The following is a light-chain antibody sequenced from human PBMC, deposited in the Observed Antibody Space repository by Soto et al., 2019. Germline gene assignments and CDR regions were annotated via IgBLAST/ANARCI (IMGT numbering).Light chain of an antibody. Sequence: IQMTQSPSTLSASVGDRVTITCRASQSISSYLNWYQQKPGKAPKLLIYKASSLQSGVPSRFSGSGSGTEFTLTISSLQPDDFATYYCQQYNSYRTFGQGTKVDIK. V-gene: IGKV1-5*03. CDR2: KAS. CDR3: QQYNSYRT. J-gene: IGKJ1*01. CDR1: QSISSY.